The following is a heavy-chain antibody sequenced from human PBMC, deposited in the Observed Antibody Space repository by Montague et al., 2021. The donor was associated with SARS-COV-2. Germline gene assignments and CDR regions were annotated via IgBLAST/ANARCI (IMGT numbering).Heavy chain of an antibody. CDR1: GGSIRSYY. CDR3: VREGRSSAYAMDY. J-gene: IGHJ4*02. CDR2: IYSSGST. V-gene: IGHV4-59*01. Sequence: SETLSLTCEVSGGSIRSYYWSWIRQSPGKGPEWIGNIYSSGSTRYNPSLKSRVTISVDTSKSQFSLRLTSVTAADTAVYYCVREGRSSAYAMDYWGQGTLVTVSS. D-gene: IGHD3-22*01.